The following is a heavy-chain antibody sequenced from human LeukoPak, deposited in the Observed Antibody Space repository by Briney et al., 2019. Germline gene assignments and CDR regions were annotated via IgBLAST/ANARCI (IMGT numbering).Heavy chain of an antibody. CDR2: ISGSGGST. CDR1: GFTFSSYA. D-gene: IGHD3-10*01. V-gene: IGHV3-23*01. CDR3: AKDRAMVRGVYDY. Sequence: GGSLRLSCAASGFTFSSYAVSWVRQAPGKGLEWVSAISGSGGSTYYADSVKGRFTISRDNSKNTLYLQMNSLRAEDTAVYYCAKDRAMVRGVYDYWGQGTLVTVSS. J-gene: IGHJ4*02.